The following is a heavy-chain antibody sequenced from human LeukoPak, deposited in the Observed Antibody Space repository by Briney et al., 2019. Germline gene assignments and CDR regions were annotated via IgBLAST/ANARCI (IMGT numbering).Heavy chain of an antibody. CDR2: IYYSGST. Sequence: PSETLSLTCTVSGGSISSGDYYWSWIRQPPGKGLEWIGYIYYSGSTYYNPSLKSRVTISVDTSKNQFSLKLSSVTAADTAVYYCATVTNGFGGMDVWGQGTTVTVSS. CDR1: GGSISSGDYY. CDR3: ATVTNGFGGMDV. V-gene: IGHV4-30-4*01. D-gene: IGHD4-17*01. J-gene: IGHJ6*02.